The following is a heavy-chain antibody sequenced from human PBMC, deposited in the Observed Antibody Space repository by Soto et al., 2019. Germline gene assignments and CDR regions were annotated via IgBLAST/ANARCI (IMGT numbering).Heavy chain of an antibody. CDR1: GGSVNSGNYY. D-gene: IGHD1-1*01. J-gene: IGHJ3*02. V-gene: IGHV4-34*01. Sequence: QVQLQQWGAGLLKPSETLSLTCAVYGGSVNSGNYYWSWIRQPPGKGLEWIGGMSDSGGTHFNPSLKSRVTISVDTSKNQFSLKMSSVTAADTALYYCARVERGTATTVVDAFDIWGPGTLVTVSS. CDR2: MSDSGGT. CDR3: ARVERGTATTVVDAFDI.